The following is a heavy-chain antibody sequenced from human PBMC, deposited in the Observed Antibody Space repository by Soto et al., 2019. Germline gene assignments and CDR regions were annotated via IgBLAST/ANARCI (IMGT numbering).Heavy chain of an antibody. CDR1: GYTFTGYD. V-gene: IGHV1-8*01. CDR2: MNPNSGST. CDR3: AGDKVGTTGIDF. Sequence: QAQLVQSGAEVKKPGASVKVSCKASGYTFTGYDINWVRQATGQGLEWMGWMNPNSGSTGYAQNFQGRVTMTRDNSIPTAYMELTSLRDDDSAVYYCAGDKVGTTGIDFWGQGTLVTVSS. J-gene: IGHJ4*02. D-gene: IGHD1-26*01.